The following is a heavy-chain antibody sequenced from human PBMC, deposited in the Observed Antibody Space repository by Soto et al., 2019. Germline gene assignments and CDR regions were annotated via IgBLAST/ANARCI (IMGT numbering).Heavy chain of an antibody. CDR3: ARVACTGGNCRPYFYYGMDV. V-gene: IGHV3-33*01. Sequence: GYLRLSCAESGFTFNTYGMNWVRQAPGNGPEWFSVIWYDGSNKYYADSVKGRFTVSRDNSKNMMYLQMNSLRAEDTAVYYCARVACTGGNCRPYFYYGMDVWGQGTTVTVSS. D-gene: IGHD2-15*01. J-gene: IGHJ6*02. CDR2: IWYDGSNK. CDR1: GFTFNTYG.